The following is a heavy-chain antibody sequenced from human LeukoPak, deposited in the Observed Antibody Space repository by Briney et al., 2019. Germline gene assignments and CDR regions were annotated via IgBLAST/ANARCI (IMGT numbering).Heavy chain of an antibody. CDR2: INHSGST. V-gene: IGHV4-34*01. Sequence: PSETLSLTCAVYGGSFSGYYWSWIRQPPGKGLEWIGEINHSGSTNYNPSLKSRVTISVDTSKNQFSLKLSSVTAADTAVYYCARHIAAARVWGGIPLDDAFDIWGQGTMVTVSS. J-gene: IGHJ3*02. D-gene: IGHD6-13*01. CDR1: GGSFSGYY. CDR3: ARHIAAARVWGGIPLDDAFDI.